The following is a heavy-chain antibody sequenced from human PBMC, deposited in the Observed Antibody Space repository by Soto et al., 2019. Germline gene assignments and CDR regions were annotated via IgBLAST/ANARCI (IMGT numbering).Heavy chain of an antibody. Sequence: PSETLSLTCTVSGGSISSYYWSWIRQPPGKGLEWIGYIYYSGSTNYNPSLKSRVIISVDTSKNQFSLKLSSVTAADTAVYYCARLGRGYYYYYYMDVWGKGTTVTV. CDR2: IYYSGST. J-gene: IGHJ6*03. D-gene: IGHD1-26*01. CDR3: ARLGRGYYYYYYMDV. V-gene: IGHV4-59*08. CDR1: GGSISSYY.